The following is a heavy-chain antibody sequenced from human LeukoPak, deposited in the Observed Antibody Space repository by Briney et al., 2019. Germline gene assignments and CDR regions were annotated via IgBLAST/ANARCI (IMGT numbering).Heavy chain of an antibody. J-gene: IGHJ4*02. V-gene: IGHV4-31*03. CDR2: IYYSGST. D-gene: IGHD3-3*01. Sequence: PSETLSLTCTVSGGSISSGGYSWSWIRQHPGKGLEWIGYIYYSGSTYYNPSLKSRVTISVDTSKNQFSLKLSSVTAADTAVYYCARGLGHNYDFWSGYYSYFDYWGQGTLVTVSS. CDR1: GGSISSGGYS. CDR3: ARGLGHNYDFWSGYYSYFDY.